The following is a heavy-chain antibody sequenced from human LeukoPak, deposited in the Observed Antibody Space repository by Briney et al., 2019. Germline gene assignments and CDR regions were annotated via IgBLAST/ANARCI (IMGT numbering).Heavy chain of an antibody. D-gene: IGHD3-10*01. CDR1: GYTFTGYY. CDR3: ARGPGRSFVGFGELLDFDY. Sequence: ASVKVSCKASGYTFTGYYMHWVRQAPGQGLEWMGWINPNSGGTNYAQKFQGRVTMTRDTSISTAYMELSRLRSDDTAVYYCARGPGRSFVGFGELLDFDYWGQGTLVTVSS. CDR2: INPNSGGT. V-gene: IGHV1-2*02. J-gene: IGHJ4*02.